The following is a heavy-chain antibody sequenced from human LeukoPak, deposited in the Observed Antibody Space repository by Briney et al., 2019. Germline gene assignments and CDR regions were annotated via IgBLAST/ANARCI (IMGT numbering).Heavy chain of an antibody. CDR1: GYTFTGYY. CDR2: INPNSGGT. D-gene: IGHD2-15*01. Sequence: ASVKVSCKASGYTFTGYYMHWVRQAPGQGLEWMGWINPNSGGTNYAQKLQGRVTMTTDTSTSTAYMELRSLRSDDTAVYYCARDRKDSSYYYYYYYMDVWGKGTTVTVSS. J-gene: IGHJ6*03. CDR3: ARDRKDSSYYYYYYYMDV. V-gene: IGHV1-2*02.